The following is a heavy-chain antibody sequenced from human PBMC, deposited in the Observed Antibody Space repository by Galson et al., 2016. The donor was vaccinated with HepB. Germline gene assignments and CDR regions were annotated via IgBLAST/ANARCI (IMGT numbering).Heavy chain of an antibody. J-gene: IGHJ3*01. D-gene: IGHD4-23*01. V-gene: IGHV3-49*03. Sequence: SLRLSCAASGFTFDDYAMTWFRQAPGQGLEWVGMIRSKAYGGTTDYAAFVKGTFSISRDDSKSIAYLQMNSLKTEDTAVYYCTRGGADGKAFDLWGQGTMVSVSS. CDR3: TRGGADGKAFDL. CDR1: GFTFDDYA. CDR2: IRSKAYGGTT.